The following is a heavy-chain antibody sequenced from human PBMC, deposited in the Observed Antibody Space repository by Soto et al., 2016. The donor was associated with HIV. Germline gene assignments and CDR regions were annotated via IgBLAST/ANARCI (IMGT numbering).Heavy chain of an antibody. CDR1: GTSIQTNY. V-gene: IGHV4-59*03. Sequence: QVQLQESGPGLVRPSETLSLTCNVSGTSIQTNYWSWMRLSPGKGLEWIGYLYHNGSVHYSSAFRSRVSMSLDMSKSRLFLTMRSVTAADTAHYYCGEWLGTTVFCLASTHTITTDVWVKGTAVIVSS. D-gene: IGHD3-3*01. CDR3: GEWLGTTVFCLASTHTITTDV. J-gene: IGHJ6*04. CDR2: LYHNGSV.